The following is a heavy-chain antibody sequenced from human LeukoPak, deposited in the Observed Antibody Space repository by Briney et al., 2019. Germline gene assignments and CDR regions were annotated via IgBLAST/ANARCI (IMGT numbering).Heavy chain of an antibody. J-gene: IGHJ4*02. Sequence: WGSLRLSCAASGFAFSSYCMSWVRQAPGKGLEWVANLNQDGSGKYYVDSVKGRFTISRDNAKNSLYLQMNSLRAEDTAVYYCARSLIAAPFALRYWGQGTLVTVSS. D-gene: IGHD6-13*01. CDR3: ARSLIAAPFALRY. CDR1: GFAFSSYC. CDR2: LNQDGSGK. V-gene: IGHV3-7*01.